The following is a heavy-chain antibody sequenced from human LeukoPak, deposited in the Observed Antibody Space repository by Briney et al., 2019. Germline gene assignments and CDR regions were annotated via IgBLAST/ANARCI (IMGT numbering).Heavy chain of an antibody. CDR1: GFTFSSYA. J-gene: IGHJ4*02. Sequence: PGGSLRLSCAASGFTFSSYAMSWVRQAPGKGLEWVSAISGSGGSTYYADSVKGRFTISRDNSKNTLYLQINSLRAEDTAVYYCAKSPRGNPTIFDYWGQGTLVTVSS. CDR2: ISGSGGST. V-gene: IGHV3-23*01. CDR3: AKSPRGNPTIFDY. D-gene: IGHD1-14*01.